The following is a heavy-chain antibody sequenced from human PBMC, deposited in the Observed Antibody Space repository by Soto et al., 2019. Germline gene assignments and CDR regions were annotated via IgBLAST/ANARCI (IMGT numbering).Heavy chain of an antibody. CDR2: IIPIFGTA. V-gene: IGHV1-69*13. D-gene: IGHD2-15*01. CDR3: ARRYCSSGCYYYYYGMDV. J-gene: IGHJ6*02. Sequence: ASVKVSCKASGGTFSSYAISWVRQAPGQGLEWMGGIIPIFGTANYAQKFQGRVTITADESTSTAYMELSSLRSEDAAVYYCARRYCSSGCYYYYYGMDVWGQGTTVTVS. CDR1: GGTFSSYA.